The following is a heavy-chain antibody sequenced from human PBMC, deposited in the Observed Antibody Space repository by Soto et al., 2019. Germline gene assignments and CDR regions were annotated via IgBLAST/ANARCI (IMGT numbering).Heavy chain of an antibody. J-gene: IGHJ5*02. D-gene: IGHD6-13*01. CDR3: ASGASRWYRYFLTS. V-gene: IGHV1-69*01. CDR1: EGTFNSYA. Sequence: QAQVVQSGAEVRKPGSSVKLSCKASEGTFNSYAIAWVRQAPGQGLEWMRGIIPYYNTLNYAQKFQDRVTITADDNTNTVYKKLSRLRSDNTAVYFLASGASRWYRYFLTSLAQGTLVTASP. CDR2: IIPYYNTL.